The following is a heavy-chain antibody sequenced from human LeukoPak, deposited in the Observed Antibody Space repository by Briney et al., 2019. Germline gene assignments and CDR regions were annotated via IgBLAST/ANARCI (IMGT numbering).Heavy chain of an antibody. V-gene: IGHV1-69*05. CDR3: AREMGYSSSSNFDY. D-gene: IGHD6-6*01. CDR2: IIPIFGTA. CDR1: GYTFTSYG. Sequence: ASVKVSCKASGYTFTSYGISWVRQAPGQGLEWMGGIIPIFGTANYAQKFQGRVTITTDESTSTAYMELSSLRSEDTAVYYCAREMGYSSSSNFDYWGQGTLVTVSS. J-gene: IGHJ4*02.